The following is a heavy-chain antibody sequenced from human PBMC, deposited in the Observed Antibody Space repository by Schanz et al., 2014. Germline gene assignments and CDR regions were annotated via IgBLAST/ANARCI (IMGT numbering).Heavy chain of an antibody. Sequence: VQLVESGGGVVQPGRSLRLSCAAYGFTFSSYAMSWVRQAPGKGLEWVSGISGSGGSTYYADSVKGRFTISRDNSKNTLYLQMNSLRAEDTAVFYCAKGMGYCSGGTCYDYYYYGLDVWGQGTTVTVSS. J-gene: IGHJ6*02. D-gene: IGHD2-15*01. CDR3: AKGMGYCSGGTCYDYYYYGLDV. CDR1: GFTFSSYA. CDR2: ISGSGGST. V-gene: IGHV3-23*04.